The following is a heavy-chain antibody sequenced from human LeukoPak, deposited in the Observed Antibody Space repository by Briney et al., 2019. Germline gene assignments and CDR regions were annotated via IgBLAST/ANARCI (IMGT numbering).Heavy chain of an antibody. V-gene: IGHV3-21*01. J-gene: IGHJ3*02. CDR2: ISSSSSYI. CDR3: ARVLSSSWFDAFDI. Sequence: PGGSLRLSCAASGFTFSSYSMNWVRQAPGKGLEWVSSISSSSSYIYYADSVKGRFTISRDNAKNSLYLQMNSLRAEDTAVYYCARVLSSSWFDAFDIWGQGTMVTVSS. CDR1: GFTFSSYS. D-gene: IGHD6-13*01.